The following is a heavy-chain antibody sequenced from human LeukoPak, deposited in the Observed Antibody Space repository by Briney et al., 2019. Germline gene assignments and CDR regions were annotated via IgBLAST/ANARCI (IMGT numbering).Heavy chain of an antibody. CDR2: IRDSGAST. Sequence: PGGSLRLSCAASGFTFLTYAMSWVRQAPGKGLQWVSVIRDSGASTYYADSVKGRFTISRDNSKNTLYLQMNSLRAEDTAVYCCAKAGRSGWYPGWPFDIWGQGTMVTVSS. D-gene: IGHD6-19*01. CDR3: AKAGRSGWYPGWPFDI. CDR1: GFTFLTYA. V-gene: IGHV3-23*01. J-gene: IGHJ3*02.